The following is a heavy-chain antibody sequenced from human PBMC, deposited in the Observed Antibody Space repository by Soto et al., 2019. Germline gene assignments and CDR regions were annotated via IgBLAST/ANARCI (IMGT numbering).Heavy chain of an antibody. CDR2: MQPSTGRT. J-gene: IGHJ4*02. CDR1: GYSFTSLD. Sequence: ASVKVSCKASGYSFTSLDINWVRQTAGQGLEWMGWMQPSTGRTGYAQKFQGRVTMTRDTSINTAYMELTTLTSDDTAVYYCASSKEFSSRADYWGQGTLVTVSS. CDR3: ASSKEFSSRADY. V-gene: IGHV1-8*01. D-gene: IGHD6-13*01.